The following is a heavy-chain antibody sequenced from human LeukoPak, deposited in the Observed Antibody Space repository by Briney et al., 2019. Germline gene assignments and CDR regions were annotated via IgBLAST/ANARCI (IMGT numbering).Heavy chain of an antibody. Sequence: GRSLRLSCAASGFTFSSYAMHWVRQAPGKGLEWVAVISYDGSNKYYADSVKGRFTISRDNSKNTLYLQMNSLRAEDTAVYYCARGHSPRSWELLPFDYWGQGTLVTVSS. CDR3: ARGHSPRSWELLPFDY. D-gene: IGHD1-26*01. V-gene: IGHV3-30-3*01. CDR2: ISYDGSNK. CDR1: GFTFSSYA. J-gene: IGHJ4*02.